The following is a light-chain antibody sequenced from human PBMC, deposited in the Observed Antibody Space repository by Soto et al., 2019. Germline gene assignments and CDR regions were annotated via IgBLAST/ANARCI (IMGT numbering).Light chain of an antibody. CDR3: SSYTGSTTRVV. J-gene: IGLJ2*01. Sequence: QSALTQPASVSGSPGQSITISCTGTSSDVGGYNYVSWYQQHPGEAPKLMIYDVSNRPSGVSNRFSGSKSGNTASLTIPGLQAEDEADYYCSSYTGSTTRVVFGGGTKLTVL. CDR2: DVS. CDR1: SSDVGGYNY. V-gene: IGLV2-14*01.